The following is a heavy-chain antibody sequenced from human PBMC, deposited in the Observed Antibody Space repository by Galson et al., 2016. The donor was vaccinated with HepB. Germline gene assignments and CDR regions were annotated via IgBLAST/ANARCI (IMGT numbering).Heavy chain of an antibody. D-gene: IGHD1-1*01. CDR2: IAPRGGFT. CDR1: GYAFINYK. Sequence: SVKVSCKASGYAFINYKLHWVRQAPGQGLERMGVIAPRGGFTYYAQKLEGRISVTSKTSTSTVYLELSGLRSEDTALYYCARAVTYNSIDGLDFWGQGTMVTVSS. V-gene: IGHV1-46*04. J-gene: IGHJ3*01. CDR3: ARAVTYNSIDGLDF.